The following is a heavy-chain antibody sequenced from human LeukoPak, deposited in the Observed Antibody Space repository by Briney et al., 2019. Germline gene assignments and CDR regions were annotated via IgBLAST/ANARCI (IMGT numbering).Heavy chain of an antibody. CDR1: GLTFSSYS. V-gene: IGHV3-21*01. CDR3: ASVGPTTGGSYWYFDL. CDR2: ISSSSSYI. Sequence: GGSLRLSCAASGLTFSSYSMNWVRQAPGKGLEWVSSISSSSSYIYYADSEKGRFTISRDNAKNSLYLQMNSLRAEDTAVYYCASVGPTTGGSYWYFDLWGRGTLVTVSS. J-gene: IGHJ2*01. D-gene: IGHD2-8*02.